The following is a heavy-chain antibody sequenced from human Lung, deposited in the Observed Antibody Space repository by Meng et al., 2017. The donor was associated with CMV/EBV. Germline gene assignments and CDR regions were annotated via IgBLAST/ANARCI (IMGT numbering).Heavy chain of an antibody. V-gene: IGHV4-4*02. CDR3: ARVVTALWGYYFDY. D-gene: IGHD2-21*02. J-gene: IGHJ4*02. Sequence: QVQRHESGPGLVKPSGPPSLTCAVSGGSISSRNWWSWVRQPPGKGLEWIGEIYHSGSTNYNPSLKSRVTISVDKSKNQFSLKLSSVTAADTAVYYCARVVTALWGYYFDYWGQGTLVTVSS. CDR1: GGSISSRNW. CDR2: IYHSGST.